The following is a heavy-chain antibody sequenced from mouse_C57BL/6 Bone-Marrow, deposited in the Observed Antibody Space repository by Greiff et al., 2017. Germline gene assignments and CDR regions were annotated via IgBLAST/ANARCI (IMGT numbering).Heavy chain of an antibody. CDR2: IDPENGDT. CDR3: TRYYGSSPYAMDY. V-gene: IGHV14-4*01. D-gene: IGHD1-1*01. CDR1: GFNIKDDY. Sequence: EVQLQQSGAELVRPGASVKLSCTASGFNIKDDYMHWVKQRPEQGLEWIGWIDPENGDTEYASKFQGKATITADTSSNTAYLQLSSLTSEDTAVYYCTRYYGSSPYAMDYWGQGTSVTVSS. J-gene: IGHJ4*01.